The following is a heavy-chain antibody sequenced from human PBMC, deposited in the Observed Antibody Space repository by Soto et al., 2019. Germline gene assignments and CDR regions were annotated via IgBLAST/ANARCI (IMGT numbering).Heavy chain of an antibody. CDR3: AKSDFYGDCGSDYYYYMDV. Sequence: SGGSLRLSCAASGFTFSSYAMSWVRQAPGKGLEWVSAISGSGGSTYYADSVKGRFTISRDNSKNTLYLQMNSLRAEDTAVYYCAKSDFYGDCGSDYYYYMDVWGKGPTVTVSS. CDR2: ISGSGGST. CDR1: GFTFSSYA. J-gene: IGHJ6*03. V-gene: IGHV3-23*01. D-gene: IGHD4-17*01.